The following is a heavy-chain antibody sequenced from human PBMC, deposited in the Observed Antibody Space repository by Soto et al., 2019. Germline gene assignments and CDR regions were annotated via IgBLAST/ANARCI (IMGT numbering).Heavy chain of an antibody. V-gene: IGHV3-23*01. CDR2: ISGSGGST. CDR1: GFTFSNYA. D-gene: IGHD3-22*01. CDR3: AKAGDSSGYYYSVYFDY. J-gene: IGHJ4*02. Sequence: GGSLRLSCAASGFTFSNYAINWVRQAPGKGLEWVSAISGSGGSTYYADSVNGRFTISRDNSKNTLYLQLNSLRAEDTAVYYCAKAGDSSGYYYSVYFDYWGQGTLVTVSS.